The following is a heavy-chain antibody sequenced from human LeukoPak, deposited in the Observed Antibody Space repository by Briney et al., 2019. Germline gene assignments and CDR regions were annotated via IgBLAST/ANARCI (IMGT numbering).Heavy chain of an antibody. D-gene: IGHD3-10*01. CDR1: GYTFTSYY. J-gene: IGHJ6*03. Sequence: GASVKVSCKASGYTFTSYYMHWVRQAPGQGLEWMGIINPSGGSTSYAQKFQGRVTMTRDTSISTAYMELSRLRSDDTAVYYCARAVRGAMDVWGKGTTVTVSS. CDR3: ARAVRGAMDV. V-gene: IGHV1-46*01. CDR2: INPSGGST.